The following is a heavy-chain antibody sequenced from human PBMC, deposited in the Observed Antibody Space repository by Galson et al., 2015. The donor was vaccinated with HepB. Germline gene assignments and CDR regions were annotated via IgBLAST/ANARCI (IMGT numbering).Heavy chain of an antibody. CDR1: GFTFSSYA. V-gene: IGHV3-23*01. CDR2: ISGSGGST. Sequence: SLRLSCAASGFTFSSYAMSWVRQAPEKGLEWVSAISGSGGSTYYADSVKGRFTISRDNSKNTLYLQMNSLRAEDTAVYYCAKKGGGDIVVVPAAAFDYWGQGTLVTVSS. J-gene: IGHJ4*02. D-gene: IGHD2-2*01. CDR3: AKKGGGDIVVVPAAAFDY.